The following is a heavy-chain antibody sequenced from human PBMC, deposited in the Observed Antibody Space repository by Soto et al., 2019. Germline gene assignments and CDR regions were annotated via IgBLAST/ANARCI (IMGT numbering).Heavy chain of an antibody. Sequence: EVKLVESGGALVQPGGSLRLSCTASGFDFSGSEMNWFLQAPGKGLEWVAYITGRGGVMFHADSVKGRFSISRDNAKNSLFLEMSDLTADDTGVYYCAKVAPFILGSPFWGQGTLVTVSS. CDR1: GFDFSGSE. CDR2: ITGRGGVM. D-gene: IGHD2-21*01. J-gene: IGHJ4*02. V-gene: IGHV3-48*03. CDR3: AKVAPFILGSPF.